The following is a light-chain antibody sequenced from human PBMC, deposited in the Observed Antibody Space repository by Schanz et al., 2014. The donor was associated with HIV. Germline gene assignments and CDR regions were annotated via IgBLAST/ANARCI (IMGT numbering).Light chain of an antibody. J-gene: IGLJ2*01. CDR3: QSFDSTLNSVV. CDR1: SSNIGAGYD. CDR2: ANN. V-gene: IGLV1-40*01. Sequence: QSGLTQPPSVSGAPGQRVTISCAGRSSNIGAGYDVHWYQQFPRTAPKLIIFANNNRPSGVPDRFSGSKSGTSASLAITGLRAEDEADYYCQSFDSTLNSVVFGGGTKLTV.